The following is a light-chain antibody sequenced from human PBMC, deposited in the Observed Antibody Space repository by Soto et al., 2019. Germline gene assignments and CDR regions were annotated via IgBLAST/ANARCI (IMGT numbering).Light chain of an antibody. CDR3: QQYGNWPQT. CDR1: QSLSRN. J-gene: IGKJ1*01. V-gene: IGKV3-15*01. Sequence: EIVMTQSPATLSVSPGERATLSCRASQSLSRNLAWYHQKPGQAPRLLIYGASTRATGIPARFSGSGSGTEFTLTISSLQSEDFGVFYCQQYGNWPQTFGQGTKVEIK. CDR2: GAS.